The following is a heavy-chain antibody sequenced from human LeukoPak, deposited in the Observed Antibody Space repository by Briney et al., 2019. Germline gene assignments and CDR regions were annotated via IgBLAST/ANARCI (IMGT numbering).Heavy chain of an antibody. J-gene: IGHJ4*02. CDR2: IWYDGSNK. D-gene: IGHD6-19*01. CDR3: ARSGRQSSAWYDY. V-gene: IGHV3-33*01. CDR1: GFTFSSYG. Sequence: QPGRSLRLSCAASGFTFSSYGMPWVRQAPGKGLEWVAVIWYDGSNKYYADSVKGRFTISRDNSKNTLYLQMNSLRAEDTAIYYCARSGRQSSAWYDYWGQGTLITVSS.